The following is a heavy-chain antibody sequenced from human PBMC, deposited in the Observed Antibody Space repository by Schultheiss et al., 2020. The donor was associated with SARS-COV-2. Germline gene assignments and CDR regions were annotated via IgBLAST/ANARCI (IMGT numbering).Heavy chain of an antibody. Sequence: GGSLRLSCAASGFTFSSYDMHWVRQATGKGLEWVSAIGTAGDPYYPGSVKGRFTISRDNAKNSLYLQMNSLRAEDTALYHCARDQVAAAGNAYWFDPWGQGTLVTVSS. CDR3: ARDQVAAAGNAYWFDP. CDR1: GFTFSSYD. J-gene: IGHJ5*02. D-gene: IGHD6-13*01. V-gene: IGHV3-13*05. CDR2: IGTAGDP.